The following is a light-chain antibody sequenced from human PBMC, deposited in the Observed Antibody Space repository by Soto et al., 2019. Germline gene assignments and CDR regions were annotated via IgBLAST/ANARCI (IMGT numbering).Light chain of an antibody. CDR3: QQYNSYSWT. V-gene: IGKV1-39*01. Sequence: DIQMTQSPSSLSASVGDGFTITFLASQSISSYLNWYQQKPGKAPKLLIYAASSLQSGVPSRFSGSGSGTEFTLTISSLQPDDFATYHCQQYNSYSWTFGQGTKVDIK. J-gene: IGKJ1*01. CDR1: QSISSY. CDR2: AAS.